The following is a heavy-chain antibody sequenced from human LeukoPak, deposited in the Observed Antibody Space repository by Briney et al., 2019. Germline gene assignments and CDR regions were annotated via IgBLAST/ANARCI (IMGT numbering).Heavy chain of an antibody. J-gene: IGHJ4*02. CDR3: ARGWTAMVNFDY. D-gene: IGHD5-18*01. Sequence: SQTLSLTCTVSGGSISSGGYYWSWIRQHPGKGLEWIGYIYYSGSTYYNPSLKSRVTISVDTSKNQFSLKLRSVTAADTAVYYCARGWTAMVNFDYWGQGTLVTVSS. CDR2: IYYSGST. V-gene: IGHV4-31*03. CDR1: GGSISSGGYY.